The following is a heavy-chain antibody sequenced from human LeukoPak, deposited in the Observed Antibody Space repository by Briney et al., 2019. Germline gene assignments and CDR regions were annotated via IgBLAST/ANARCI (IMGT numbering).Heavy chain of an antibody. J-gene: IGHJ3*02. CDR3: ARWDHAPYYGSGSTTLNAFDI. CDR1: GGSISSGGYY. D-gene: IGHD3-10*01. V-gene: IGHV4-31*03. CDR2: IYYSGST. Sequence: SETLSLTCTVSGGSISSGGYYWSWIRQHPGKGLEWIGYIYYSGSTYYNPSLKSRVTISVDTSKNQFSLKLSSVTAADTAVYYCARWDHAPYYGSGSTTLNAFDIWGQGTMVTVSS.